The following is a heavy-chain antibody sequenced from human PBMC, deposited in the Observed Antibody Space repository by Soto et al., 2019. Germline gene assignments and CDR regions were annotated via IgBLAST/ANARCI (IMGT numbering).Heavy chain of an antibody. CDR3: AREADFASSGYVLDY. CDR1: GFTFNRYS. D-gene: IGHD3-22*01. V-gene: IGHV3-21*01. J-gene: IGHJ4*02. CDR2: VTSSSSSM. Sequence: SCAASGFTFNRYSMNWVRQAPGKGLEWVSSVTSSSSSMLYADSVKGRFTISRDDAKDSLFLQMNSLRADDTAVYYCAREADFASSGYVLDYWGQGTLVTVSS.